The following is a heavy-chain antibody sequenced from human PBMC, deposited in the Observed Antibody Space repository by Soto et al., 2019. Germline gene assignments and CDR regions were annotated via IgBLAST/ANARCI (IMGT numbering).Heavy chain of an antibody. CDR3: IRCSLGCFDD. CDR1: GFTLSHYW. Sequence: EVQLLESGGGLVQPGGTLTLSCAASGFTLSHYWMHWVRQVPGRGLVWVSRPNYDGSSTHYADSVRGRFTISRDNAKNTLYLEMSSLRVEDTAIYCCIRCSLGCFDDWGHGTVVAAAS. CDR2: PNYDGSST. V-gene: IGHV3-74*01. D-gene: IGHD6-13*01. J-gene: IGHJ4*01.